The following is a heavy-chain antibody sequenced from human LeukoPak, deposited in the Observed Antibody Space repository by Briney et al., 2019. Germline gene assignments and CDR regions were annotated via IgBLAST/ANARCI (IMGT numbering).Heavy chain of an antibody. CDR2: ISAYNGNT. Sequence: ASVKVSCKASGYTFTSYVISWVRQAPGQGLEWMGWISAYNGNTNYAQKLQGRVTMTTDTSTSTAYMELRSLRSDDTAVYYCAREVVTDDSYYYYYGMDVWGQGTTVTVSS. D-gene: IGHD2-21*02. V-gene: IGHV1-18*01. CDR1: GYTFTSYV. J-gene: IGHJ6*02. CDR3: AREVVTDDSYYYYYGMDV.